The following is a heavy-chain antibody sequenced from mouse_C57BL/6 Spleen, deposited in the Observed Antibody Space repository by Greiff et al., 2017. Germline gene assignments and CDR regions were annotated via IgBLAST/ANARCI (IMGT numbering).Heavy chain of an antibody. CDR2: ISYDGSN. J-gene: IGHJ2*01. CDR3: ARDEGRRCFDY. Sequence: EVKLVESGPGLVKPSQSLSLTCSVTGYSITSGYYWNWIRQFPGNKLEWMGYISYDGSNNYNPSLKNRISVTRDTSKNQFFLKLNYVTTEDTATYYCARDEGRRCFDYWGQGTTLTVSS. D-gene: IGHD2-14*01. CDR1: GYSITSGYY. V-gene: IGHV3-6*01.